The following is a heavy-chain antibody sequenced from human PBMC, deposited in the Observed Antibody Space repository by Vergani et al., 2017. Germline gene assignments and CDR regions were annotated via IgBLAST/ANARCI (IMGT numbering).Heavy chain of an antibody. J-gene: IGHJ6*04. CDR2: VDPEDGET. CDR3: ATPQTGTTAVMEV. CDR1: GYTFTDHY. D-gene: IGHD1-7*01. V-gene: IGHV1-69-2*01. Sequence: EVQLVQSGAEVKKPGATMKISCKVSGYTFTDHYMHWVKQAPGKGLEWMGLVDPEDGETIYAEKFKGRVTIAADTSTDTAHLELSSLRSEDTAVYYCATPQTGTTAVMEVGAKGTRLMVSS.